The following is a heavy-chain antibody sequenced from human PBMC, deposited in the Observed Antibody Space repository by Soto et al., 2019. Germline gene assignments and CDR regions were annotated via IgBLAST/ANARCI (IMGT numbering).Heavy chain of an antibody. D-gene: IGHD6-19*01. CDR2: ISGGGLNT. V-gene: IGHV3-23*01. CDR3: AKGGSGWYPFDY. CDR1: AFTFRNYA. J-gene: IGHJ4*02. Sequence: EVQLLESGGDLVQPGGSLRLSCTASAFTFRNYAMTWVRLAPGKSLEWISSISGGGLNTHYADSVKGRFTVSRDDSKSTLYLQMANLTAGDTAVYYCAKGGSGWYPFDYWGQGTLVTVSS.